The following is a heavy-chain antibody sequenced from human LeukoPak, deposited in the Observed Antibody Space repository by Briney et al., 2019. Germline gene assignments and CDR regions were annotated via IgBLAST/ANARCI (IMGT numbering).Heavy chain of an antibody. CDR3: ASSFTIFGVVAPRY. CDR1: GYTFTGYY. CDR2: INPNSGGT. D-gene: IGHD3-3*01. V-gene: IGHV1-2*06. J-gene: IGHJ4*02. Sequence: ASVKVSCKASGYTFTGYYMHWVRQAPGQGLEWMGRINPNSGGTNYAQKFQGRVTMTRDTSISTAYMELSRLRSDDTAVYYCASSFTIFGVVAPRYWGQGTLVTVSS.